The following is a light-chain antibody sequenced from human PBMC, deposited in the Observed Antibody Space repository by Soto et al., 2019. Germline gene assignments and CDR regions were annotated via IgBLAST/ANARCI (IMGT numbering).Light chain of an antibody. CDR1: QTVNTY. J-gene: IGKJ2*01. CDR2: DAS. Sequence: EIVLTQFPATLSLSPGERATLSCRASQTVNTYLAWYQQKPGQAPRLLIYDASSRATGIPARFTGSGSGTDFTLTISSLEPEDFAVYYCQQRSSWPPYTFGQGTKVDIK. CDR3: QQRSSWPPYT. V-gene: IGKV3-11*01.